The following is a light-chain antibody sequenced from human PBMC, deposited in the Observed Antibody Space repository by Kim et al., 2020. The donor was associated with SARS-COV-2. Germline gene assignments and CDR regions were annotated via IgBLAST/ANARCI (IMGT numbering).Light chain of an antibody. CDR3: QHSNSWPLA. CDR2: APP. CDR1: HSIVSN. V-gene: IGKV3D-15*01. J-gene: IGKJ4*02. Sequence: SPVESTTFSHRASHSIVSNLPWYTHKPVQVPTLHIPAPPSTAISIPAWFSSSGAGTEFTTTISSLHAEDIAYYCCQHSNSWPLAFGGGTKVDIK.